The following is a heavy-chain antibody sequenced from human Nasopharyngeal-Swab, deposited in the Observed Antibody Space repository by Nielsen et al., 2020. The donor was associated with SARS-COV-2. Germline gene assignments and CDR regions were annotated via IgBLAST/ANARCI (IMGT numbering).Heavy chain of an antibody. D-gene: IGHD3-3*01. Sequence: QTRSLTCAISGDSVSSHSAGWNWIRQSPSRGLEWLGRTLYRSKWYNDYAESVKSRIAVNPDTSKNQFSLQLNSVTPEDTAVYYCARGRDFSFDSWGQGTLVTASS. CDR1: GDSVSSHSAG. CDR3: ARGRDFSFDS. CDR2: TLYRSKWYN. J-gene: IGHJ4*02. V-gene: IGHV6-1*01.